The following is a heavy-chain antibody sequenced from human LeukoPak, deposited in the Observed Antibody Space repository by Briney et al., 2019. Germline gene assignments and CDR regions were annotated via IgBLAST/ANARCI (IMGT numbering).Heavy chain of an antibody. D-gene: IGHD3-10*01. CDR2: MNPNSGNT. Sequence: ASVKVSCKASGYTFTSYEINWVRQATGQGLEWMGWMNPNSGNTGYAQKFQGRVTMTRNTSISTAYMELSSLRSEDTAVYYCARTRGQGRHNWFDPWGQGTLVTVSS. V-gene: IGHV1-8*01. CDR1: GYTFTSYE. CDR3: ARTRGQGRHNWFDP. J-gene: IGHJ5*02.